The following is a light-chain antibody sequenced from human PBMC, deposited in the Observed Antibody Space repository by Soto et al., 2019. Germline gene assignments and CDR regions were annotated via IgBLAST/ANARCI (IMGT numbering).Light chain of an antibody. CDR2: EGS. J-gene: IGLJ3*02. Sequence: QSALTQPASVSGSPGQSITISCTGTSSDVGNYNLVSWYQQHPGKAPKLIIYEGSKRPSGVSNRFSGSKSGNTASLTISGLQAEDEADYYCCSYAGSPWVFGGGTKLTVL. CDR1: SSDVGNYNL. CDR3: CSYAGSPWV. V-gene: IGLV2-23*01.